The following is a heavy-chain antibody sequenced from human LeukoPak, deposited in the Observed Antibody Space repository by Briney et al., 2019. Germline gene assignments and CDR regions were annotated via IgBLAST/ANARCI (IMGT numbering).Heavy chain of an antibody. V-gene: IGHV4-59*08. CDR3: ARWEVRLNAFEM. D-gene: IGHD3-10*01. CDR2: IYYSGST. Sequence: SETLSLTCTVSGGSISSYYWSWIRQPPGKGLEWIGYIYYSGSTYYNPSLKSRVTISVDTSKNQFSLSLSSVTAADTAVYYCARWEVRLNAFEMWGQGTMVTVSS. CDR1: GGSISSYY. J-gene: IGHJ3*02.